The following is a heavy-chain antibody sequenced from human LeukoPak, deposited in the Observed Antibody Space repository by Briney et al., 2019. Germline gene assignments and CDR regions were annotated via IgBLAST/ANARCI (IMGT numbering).Heavy chain of an antibody. J-gene: IGHJ4*02. D-gene: IGHD6-13*01. CDR1: GFTFDGYA. CDR2: ISWNSGSI. CDR3: AKAAAAGPGYFDY. V-gene: IGHV3-9*01. Sequence: GGSLRLSCAASGFTFDGYAMHWVRQAPGKGLEWVSGISWNSGSIVYADSVKGRFTISRDNAKNSLYLQMNSLRAEDTALYYCAKAAAAGPGYFDYWGQGTLVTVSS.